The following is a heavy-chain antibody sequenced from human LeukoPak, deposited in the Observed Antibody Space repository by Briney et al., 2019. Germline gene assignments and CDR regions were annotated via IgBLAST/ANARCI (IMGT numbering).Heavy chain of an antibody. J-gene: IGHJ5*02. CDR3: ARGGTICSGGDCYLNWLDP. CDR2: INPKGDGT. D-gene: IGHD2-21*02. CDR1: GYSSTSYY. V-gene: IGHV1-46*01. Sequence: ASVKVSRKTSGYSSTSYYIHWVRQAPGQGLEWMGIINPKGDGTNYAPKFQGRVTMTRDTSISTAYMDLSRLTSDDTAVYYCARGGTICSGGDCYLNWLDPWGQGTLVTVSS.